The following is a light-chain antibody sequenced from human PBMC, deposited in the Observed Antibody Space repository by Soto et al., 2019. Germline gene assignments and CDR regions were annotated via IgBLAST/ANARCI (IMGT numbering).Light chain of an antibody. J-gene: IGLJ1*01. CDR1: NTDVGQDKS. CDR3: VSYTDTDTLV. Sequence: YARTQPASVSGSRGQSITITCVGRNTDVGQDKSVSWYQQGPGKAPKLLIFEVTNRPSGVSSRFSGSRSGNTASLTISGLQPDDEGDYFCVSYTDTDTLVFGSGTKVTV. V-gene: IGLV2-14*01. CDR2: EVT.